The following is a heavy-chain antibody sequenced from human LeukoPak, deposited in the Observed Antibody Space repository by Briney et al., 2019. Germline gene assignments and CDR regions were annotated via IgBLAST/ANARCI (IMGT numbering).Heavy chain of an antibody. J-gene: IGHJ6*03. CDR3: ARDRNYYDSSGKKDYYYMDV. V-gene: IGHV1-2*06. D-gene: IGHD3-22*01. CDR1: GYTFTGYY. CDR2: INPNSGGT. Sequence: ASVKVSCRASGYTFTGYYMHWVRQAPGQGLEWMGRINPNSGGTNYAQEFQGRVTMTRDTSISTAYMELSRLRSDDTAVYYCARDRNYYDSSGKKDYYYMDVWGKGTTVTVSS.